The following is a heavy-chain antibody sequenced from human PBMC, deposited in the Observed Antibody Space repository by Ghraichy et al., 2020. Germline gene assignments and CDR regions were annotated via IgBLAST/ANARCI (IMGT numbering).Heavy chain of an antibody. Sequence: GESLNISCVASGFPFDDYAMHWVRQVPGKGLEWVALISGDGGFTSYADSVKGRFTISRDNSKKSLYLQMKSLRNEDTALYYCANVFFSTGWFALDSWGPGTLVTVSS. CDR2: ISGDGGFT. D-gene: IGHD6-19*01. V-gene: IGHV3-43*02. CDR3: ANVFFSTGWFALDS. J-gene: IGHJ4*02. CDR1: GFPFDDYA.